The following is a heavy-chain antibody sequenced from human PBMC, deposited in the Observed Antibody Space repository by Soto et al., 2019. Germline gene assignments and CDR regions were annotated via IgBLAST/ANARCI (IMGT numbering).Heavy chain of an antibody. CDR2: IYHSGST. Sequence: SETLSLTCAVSGGSISSGGYSWSWIRQPPGKGLEWIGYIYHSGSTNYNPSLKSRVTISVDTSKNQFSLKLSSVTAADTAVYYCARVAYYDSSGYYYVDYFDYWGQGTLVTVSS. V-gene: IGHV4-61*08. D-gene: IGHD3-22*01. CDR1: GGSISSGGYS. CDR3: ARVAYYDSSGYYYVDYFDY. J-gene: IGHJ4*02.